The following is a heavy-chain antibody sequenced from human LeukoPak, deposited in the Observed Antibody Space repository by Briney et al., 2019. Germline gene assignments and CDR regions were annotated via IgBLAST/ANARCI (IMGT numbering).Heavy chain of an antibody. D-gene: IGHD4-17*01. CDR3: ARARAPVTRISSFDI. CDR1: GFTFSSYS. Sequence: PGGSLRLSCAASGFTFSSYSMNWVRQAPGKGLEWVSSISSSSTYIYYADSVKGRFTISRDYAKNSLYLQMNSLRAEDTAVYYCARARAPVTRISSFDIWGQGTMVTVSS. J-gene: IGHJ3*02. V-gene: IGHV3-21*01. CDR2: ISSSSTYI.